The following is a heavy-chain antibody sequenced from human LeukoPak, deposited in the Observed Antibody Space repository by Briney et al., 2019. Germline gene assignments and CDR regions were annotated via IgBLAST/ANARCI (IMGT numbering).Heavy chain of an antibody. CDR1: GGSISSGGYY. CDR2: IYYSGST. Sequence: ASQTLSLTCTVSGGSISSGGYYWSWIRQPPGKGLEWIGSIYYSGSTYYNPSLKSRVTISVDTSKNQFSLKLSSVTAADTAVYYCASANGDSLAFDYWGQGTLVTVSS. J-gene: IGHJ4*02. D-gene: IGHD4-17*01. CDR3: ASANGDSLAFDY. V-gene: IGHV4-39*07.